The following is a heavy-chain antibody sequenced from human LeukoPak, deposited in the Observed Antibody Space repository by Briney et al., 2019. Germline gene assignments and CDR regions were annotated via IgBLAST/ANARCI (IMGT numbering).Heavy chain of an antibody. Sequence: ASVKVSCKASGYTFTSYAMHWVRQAPGQRLEWMGWINAGNGNTKYSQKFQGRVTITRDTSASTAYMELSSLRSEDTAVYYCARGAADYGLDYFDYWGQGTLVTVSP. J-gene: IGHJ4*02. CDR2: INAGNGNT. V-gene: IGHV1-3*01. CDR1: GYTFTSYA. CDR3: ARGAADYGLDYFDY. D-gene: IGHD4-17*01.